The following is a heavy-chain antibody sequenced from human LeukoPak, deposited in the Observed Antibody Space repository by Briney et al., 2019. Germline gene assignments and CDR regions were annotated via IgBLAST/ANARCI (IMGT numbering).Heavy chain of an antibody. D-gene: IGHD2-21*01. CDR3: AKGTRLLYYYYYGMDV. Sequence: TGGSLRLSCAASGFTFSSYAMTWVRQAPGKGLEWVSAISGRGGSTYYADSVKGRFTLSRDNSKNTLYLQMDSLRAEDTAVYYCAKGTRLLYYYYYGMDVWGQGTTVTVSS. CDR1: GFTFSSYA. V-gene: IGHV3-23*01. J-gene: IGHJ6*02. CDR2: ISGRGGST.